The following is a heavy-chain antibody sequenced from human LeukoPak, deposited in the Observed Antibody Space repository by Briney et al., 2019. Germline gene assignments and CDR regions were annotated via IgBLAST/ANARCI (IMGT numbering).Heavy chain of an antibody. Sequence: GGSLRLSCAASGFTFSSYGMHWVRQAPGKGLEWVAVISYDGSNKYYVDSVKGRFTISRDNSKNTLYLQMNSLRAEDTAVYYCAKENCSSTSCYLDGYSSSWVYWGQGTLVTVSS. CDR3: AKENCSSTSCYLDGYSSSWVY. J-gene: IGHJ4*02. D-gene: IGHD2-2*01. V-gene: IGHV3-30*18. CDR1: GFTFSSYG. CDR2: ISYDGSNK.